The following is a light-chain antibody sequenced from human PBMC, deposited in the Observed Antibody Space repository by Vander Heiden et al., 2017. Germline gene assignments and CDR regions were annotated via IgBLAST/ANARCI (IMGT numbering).Light chain of an antibody. V-gene: IGLV1-47*01. J-gene: IGLJ2*01. CDR3: AAWDDSRSGHVV. CDR2: RNK. CDR1: SPNIGRNY. Sequence: QSVLTPPPSASGTPGQRVTLPCSGSSPNIGRNYVYWYQQLPGTAPKLLIYRNKQRPSGVPDRFSGSKSGTSASLAISGLRSEDEAEYDCAAWDDSRSGHVVFGGGTKLTVL.